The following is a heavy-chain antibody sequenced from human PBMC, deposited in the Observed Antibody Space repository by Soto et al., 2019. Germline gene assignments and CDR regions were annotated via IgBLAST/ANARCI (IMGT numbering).Heavy chain of an antibody. D-gene: IGHD2-2*01. J-gene: IGHJ6*02. Sequence: HPGGSLRLSCAASGFTFSSYGMHWVRQAPGKGLEWVAVIWYDGSNKYYADSVKGRFTISRDHSKNTLYLQMNSLRAEDTAVYYCARDQDVVVPAARRYYYGMDVWGQGTTVTVSS. V-gene: IGHV3-33*01. CDR3: ARDQDVVVPAARRYYYGMDV. CDR1: GFTFSSYG. CDR2: IWYDGSNK.